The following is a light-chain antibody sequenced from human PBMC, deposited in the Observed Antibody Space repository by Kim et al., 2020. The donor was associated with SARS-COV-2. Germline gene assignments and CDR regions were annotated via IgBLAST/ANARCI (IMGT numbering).Light chain of an antibody. V-gene: IGKV4-1*01. CDR2: WAS. CDR3: QQYYSIPYT. J-gene: IGKJ2*01. Sequence: DIVMTQSPDSLAVSLGERATFNCKSSQSILYSSKSKNYLAWYQQKPGQSPKLLIYWASTRESGVPDRFIGSGSGTDFTLTISNLQAEDVAVYYCQQYYSIPYTFGQGTKLEI. CDR1: QSILYSSKSKNY.